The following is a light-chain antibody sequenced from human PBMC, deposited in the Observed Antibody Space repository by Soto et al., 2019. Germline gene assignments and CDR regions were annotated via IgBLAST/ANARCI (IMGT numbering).Light chain of an antibody. CDR2: GTS. J-gene: IGKJ1*01. Sequence: EVVLTQSPATLSLSPVERATLSCRAGVNIADYVSWYQQKPGQPPRLLISGTSNRATGIPDRFSGSGSGTDFTLAISRLEPEDFAVYFCQQFGNSPWTFGQGTKVDI. V-gene: IGKV3-20*01. CDR1: VNIADY. CDR3: QQFGNSPWT.